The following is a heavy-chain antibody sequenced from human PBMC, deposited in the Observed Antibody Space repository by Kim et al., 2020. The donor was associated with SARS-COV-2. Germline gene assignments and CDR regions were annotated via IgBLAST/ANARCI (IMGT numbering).Heavy chain of an antibody. J-gene: IGHJ4*02. CDR1: GFTFDDYA. CDR2: ISWNSGSI. V-gene: IGHV3-9*01. Sequence: GGSLRLSCAASGFTFDDYAMHWVRQAPGKGLEWVSGISWNSGSIGYADSVKGRFTISRDNAKNSLYLQMNSLRAEDTALYYCAKDRAYGDYSGRYFDYWGQGTLVTVSS. CDR3: AKDRAYGDYSGRYFDY. D-gene: IGHD4-17*01.